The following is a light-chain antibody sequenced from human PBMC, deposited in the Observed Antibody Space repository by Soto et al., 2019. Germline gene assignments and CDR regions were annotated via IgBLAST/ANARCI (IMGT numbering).Light chain of an antibody. V-gene: IGLV4-69*01. CDR2: LNSDGSH. CDR3: QTWGTGTLV. J-gene: IGLJ2*01. Sequence: QPVLTQSPSASASLGASVKLTCTLSSGHSSYAIAWHQQQPEKGPRYLMKLNSDGSHNKGDGIPDRFSGSSSGAERYLTISSPQSEDEADYYCQTWGTGTLVFGGGTQLTVL. CDR1: SGHSSYA.